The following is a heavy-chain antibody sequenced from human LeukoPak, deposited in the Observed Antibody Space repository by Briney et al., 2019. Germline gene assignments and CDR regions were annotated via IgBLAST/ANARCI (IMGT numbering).Heavy chain of an antibody. J-gene: IGHJ4*02. CDR3: ARDKYYYDSSGYYCFFDY. D-gene: IGHD3-22*01. Sequence: ASVKVSCKASGYTFSIYGFSWVRQAPGQGLEWMGWISAYNGNTNYAQKFQGRVTITRDTSASTAYMELSSLRSEDMAVYYCARDKYYYDSSGYYCFFDYWGQGTLVTVSS. CDR2: ISAYNGNT. CDR1: GYTFSIYG. V-gene: IGHV1-18*03.